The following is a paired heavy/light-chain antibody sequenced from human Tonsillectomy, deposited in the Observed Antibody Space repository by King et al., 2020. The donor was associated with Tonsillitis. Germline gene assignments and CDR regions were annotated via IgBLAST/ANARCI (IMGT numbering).Light chain of an antibody. J-gene: IGKJ2*01. CDR1: QSVLYSSNNKNY. CDR3: QQYYSTPYT. Sequence: DIVMTQSPDSLVVSLGERATINCKSSQSVLYSSNNKNYLSWYQQKPGQPPKLLIYWTSTRESGVPDRFSGSGSGTDFTLTISSLQAEDVAVYYCQQYYSTPYTFGQGTKLEIK. V-gene: IGKV4-1*01. CDR2: WTS.
Heavy chain of an antibody. CDR2: ISGSGGNT. CDR3: AKAPQITMVRGASGYFDY. J-gene: IGHJ4*02. Sequence: EVQLLESGGGLVQPGGSLRLSCAASGFTFSSYAMSWVRQAPGKGLEWVSGISGSGGNTYYADSVKGRFTISRDNSKNTLYLQMNSLRAEDTAVYYCAKAPQITMVRGASGYFDYWGLGTLVTVSS. CDR1: GFTFSSYA. V-gene: IGHV3-23*01. D-gene: IGHD3-10*01.